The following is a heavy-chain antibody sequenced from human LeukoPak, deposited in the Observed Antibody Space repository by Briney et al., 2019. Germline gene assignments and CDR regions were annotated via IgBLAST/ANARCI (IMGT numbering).Heavy chain of an antibody. CDR3: ARDGYAILTGPIDY. D-gene: IGHD3-9*01. Sequence: GGSLRLSCAASGFTFSSYSMNWVRQAPGKGLEWVSYISSSSSTIYYADSVKGRSTISRDNAKNSLYLQLNSLRAEDTAVYYCARDGYAILTGPIDYWGQGTLVTVSS. V-gene: IGHV3-48*04. CDR2: ISSSSSTI. CDR1: GFTFSSYS. J-gene: IGHJ4*02.